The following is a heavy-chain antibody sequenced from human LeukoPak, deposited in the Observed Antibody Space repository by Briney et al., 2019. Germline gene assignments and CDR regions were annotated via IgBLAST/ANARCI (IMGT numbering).Heavy chain of an antibody. J-gene: IGHJ4*02. CDR1: GGSISSHY. V-gene: IGHV4-4*07. Sequence: PSETLSLTCAVSGGSISSHYWSWIRQPAGKGLEWIGRIYTSGSTNYNPSLKSRVTMSVDTSKNQFSLKLSSVTAADTAVYYCARNPDYDSSGYYNDYWGQGTLVTVSS. D-gene: IGHD3-22*01. CDR3: ARNPDYDSSGYYNDY. CDR2: IYTSGST.